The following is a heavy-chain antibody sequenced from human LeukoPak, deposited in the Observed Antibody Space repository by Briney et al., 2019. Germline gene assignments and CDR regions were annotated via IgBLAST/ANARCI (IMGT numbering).Heavy chain of an antibody. V-gene: IGHV3-7*01. CDR1: GFPFSTYW. CDR2: IRKDGGAK. J-gene: IGHJ4*02. CDR3: AREGTGYYGSGSYPIDY. Sequence: GGSLRLSCAASGFPFSTYWMAWVRQAPGKGLDWVANIRKDGGAKFYAASVKGRFIISRDNAKNSLYLQMNNLRDEDTAVYYCAREGTGYYGSGSYPIDYWGQGTLVTVSS. D-gene: IGHD3-10*01.